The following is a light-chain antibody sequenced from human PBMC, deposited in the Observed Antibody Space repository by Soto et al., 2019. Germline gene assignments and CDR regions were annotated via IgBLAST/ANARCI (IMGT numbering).Light chain of an antibody. CDR1: QSISSW. CDR2: KAS. Sequence: GDTVTITCRASQSISSWLAWHQQKPGKAPKLLIYKASTLESGVPSRFSGRGSGTEFTLTISNLQPDDFATYYCQQYNTHRAFGQGTKVDIK. CDR3: QQYNTHRA. V-gene: IGKV1-5*03. J-gene: IGKJ1*01.